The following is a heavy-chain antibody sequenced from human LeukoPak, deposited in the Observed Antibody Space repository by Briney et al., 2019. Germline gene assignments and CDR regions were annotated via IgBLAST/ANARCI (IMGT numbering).Heavy chain of an antibody. Sequence: ASVTVSCTASGYTFTSYDINWVRQATGQGLEWMGWMNPNSGNTGYAQKFQGRVTMTRNTSTSTAYMELSSLRSEDTAVYYCARGPDCGGDCYEIWGQGTMVTVSS. CDR3: ARGPDCGGDCYEI. CDR2: MNPNSGNT. V-gene: IGHV1-8*01. D-gene: IGHD2-21*02. CDR1: GYTFTSYD. J-gene: IGHJ3*02.